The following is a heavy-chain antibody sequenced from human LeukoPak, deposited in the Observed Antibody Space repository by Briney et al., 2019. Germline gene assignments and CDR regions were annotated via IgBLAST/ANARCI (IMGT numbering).Heavy chain of an antibody. CDR1: GDSFSGSPAV. J-gene: IGHJ4*02. D-gene: IGHD3-10*01. V-gene: IGHV6-1*01. CDR3: ARGAVRGGTNFDY. CDR2: AYYRSKWYI. Sequence: SQTLSLTCAISGDSFSGSPAVWNWIRQSPSRGLEWLGRAYYRSKWYIDYAVSVKGRITITPDTSKNQFSLQLNSVTPEDTAVYYCARGAVRGGTNFDYWGQGTLVTVSS.